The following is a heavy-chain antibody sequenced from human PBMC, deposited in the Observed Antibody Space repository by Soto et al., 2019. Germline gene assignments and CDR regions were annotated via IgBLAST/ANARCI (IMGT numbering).Heavy chain of an antibody. CDR3: ARGFNWLDY. CDR2: MHSGGTT. J-gene: IGHJ4*02. CDR1: GFTVSSYY. D-gene: IGHD1-20*01. V-gene: IGHV3-53*01. Sequence: GGSLRLSCAAAGFTVSSYYMTWVRQAPGKGLEWVSVMHSGGTTYYADSVKGRFTLSRDNSKNTLYLQMNSLRAEDTAVYYCARGFNWLDYWGQGTLVTVSS.